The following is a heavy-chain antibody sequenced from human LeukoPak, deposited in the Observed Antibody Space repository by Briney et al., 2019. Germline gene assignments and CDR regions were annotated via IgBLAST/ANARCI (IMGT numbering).Heavy chain of an antibody. CDR2: ISAYNGNT. J-gene: IGHJ4*02. D-gene: IGHD3-22*01. V-gene: IGHV1-18*01. CDR1: GYTFTSYG. Sequence: ASVKVSCKASGYTFTSYGISWVRQAPGQGLEWMGWISAYNGNTNYAQKLQGRVTMTPDTSTSTAYMELRSLRSDDTAVYYCARPQADSSGYDFDYWGQGTLVTVSS. CDR3: ARPQADSSGYDFDY.